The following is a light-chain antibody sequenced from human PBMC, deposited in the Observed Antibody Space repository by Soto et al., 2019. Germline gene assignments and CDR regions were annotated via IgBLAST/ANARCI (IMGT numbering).Light chain of an antibody. Sequence: EIVMTQSPGTLSLSPGERSTLSFMSSQSVSNNYLAWYQQKPGQAPRLLIYGASNRATGIPARFSGSGSGTDFTLTISSLEPEDFAVYYCQQRSNWPPWTFGQGTKVDIK. CDR1: QSVSNNY. CDR3: QQRSNWPPWT. V-gene: IGKV3-11*01. J-gene: IGKJ1*01. CDR2: GAS.